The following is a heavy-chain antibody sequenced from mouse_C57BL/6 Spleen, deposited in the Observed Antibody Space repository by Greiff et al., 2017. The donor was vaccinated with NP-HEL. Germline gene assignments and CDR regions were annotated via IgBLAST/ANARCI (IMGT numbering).Heavy chain of an antibody. CDR2: IDPSDSYT. V-gene: IGHV1-50*01. Sequence: VQLQQPGAELVKPGASVKLSCKASGYTFTSYWMQWVKQRPGQGLEWIGEIDPSDSYTNYNQKFKGKATLTVDTSSSTAYMQLSSLTSEDSAVYYCARGGSSYGEYYFDYWGQGTSVTVSS. J-gene: IGHJ4*01. D-gene: IGHD1-1*01. CDR3: ARGGSSYGEYYFDY. CDR1: GYTFTSYW.